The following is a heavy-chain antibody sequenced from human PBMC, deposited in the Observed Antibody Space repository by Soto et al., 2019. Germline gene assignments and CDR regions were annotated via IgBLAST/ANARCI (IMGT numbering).Heavy chain of an antibody. CDR3: ARGILRPNHYMDV. CDR2: IYDSGSA. J-gene: IGHJ6*03. D-gene: IGHD1-26*01. CDR1: GDSISRGGYF. V-gene: IGHV4-31*03. Sequence: QVQLRESGPGLVKPSQTLSLTCIVSGDSISRGGYFWTWIRQHPGKGLEWIGYIYDSGSAFYNPSLKSRVTMSVDTSKNQFSLNLRSVTAADTAVFYCARGILRPNHYMDVWGKGTAVAVSS.